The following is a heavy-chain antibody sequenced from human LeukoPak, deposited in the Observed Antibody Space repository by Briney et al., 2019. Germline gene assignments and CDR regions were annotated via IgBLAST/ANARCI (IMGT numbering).Heavy chain of an antibody. D-gene: IGHD6-13*01. CDR1: GGSISSSSYY. J-gene: IGHJ5*02. Sequence: PSETLSLTCTVSGGSISSSSYYWGWIRQPPGKGLEWIGSIYYSGSTYYNPSLKSRVTISVDTSKNQFSLKLSSVTAADTAVYYCARDRVIAAAQWFDPWGQGTLVTVSS. V-gene: IGHV4-39*07. CDR3: ARDRVIAAAQWFDP. CDR2: IYYSGST.